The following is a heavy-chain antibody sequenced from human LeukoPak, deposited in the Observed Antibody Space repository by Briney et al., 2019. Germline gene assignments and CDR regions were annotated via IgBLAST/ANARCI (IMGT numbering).Heavy chain of an antibody. CDR3: VRQPTYYYYYMDV. J-gene: IGHJ6*03. CDR1: GDSISSSTYY. CDR2: IYYSGSA. Sequence: KSSETLSLTCTVSGDSISSSTYYWGWIRQPPGKGLEWIGSIYYSGSAYYNPSLKSRVTISVDTSKNQFSLKLNSVTAADTAVYYCVRQPTYYYYYMDVWGKGTTVTVSS. V-gene: IGHV4-39*01.